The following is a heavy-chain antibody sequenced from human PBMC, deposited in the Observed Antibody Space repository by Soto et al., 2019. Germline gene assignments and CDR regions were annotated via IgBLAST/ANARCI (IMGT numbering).Heavy chain of an antibody. CDR3: ARQGSGYSINYYYYAMDV. Sequence: SETLSLTCTVFGYSISNYYWSWIRQHPGKGLEWIGYVDYSENTNYNPSLRSRVIILVDTSKSQFSLKLTSVTSADTAVYYCARQGSGYSINYYYYAMDVWGQGTTVTVSS. CDR1: GYSISNYY. CDR2: VDYSENT. V-gene: IGHV4-59*13. J-gene: IGHJ6*02. D-gene: IGHD3-3*01.